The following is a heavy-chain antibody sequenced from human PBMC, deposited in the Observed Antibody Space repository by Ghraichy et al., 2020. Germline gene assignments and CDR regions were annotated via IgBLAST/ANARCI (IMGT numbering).Heavy chain of an antibody. V-gene: IGHV3-33*01. Sequence: SLRLSCAASGFTFSSYGMHWVRQAPGKGLEWVAVIWYDGSNKYYADSVKGRFTISRDNSKNTLYLQMNSLRAEDTAVYYCARCHSRGYSYGPNWFDPWGQGTLVTVSS. CDR3: ARCHSRGYSYGPNWFDP. CDR2: IWYDGSNK. J-gene: IGHJ5*02. D-gene: IGHD5-18*01. CDR1: GFTFSSYG.